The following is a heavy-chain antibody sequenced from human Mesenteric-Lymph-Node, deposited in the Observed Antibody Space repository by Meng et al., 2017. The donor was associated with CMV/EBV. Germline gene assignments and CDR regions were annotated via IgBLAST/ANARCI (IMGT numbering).Heavy chain of an antibody. V-gene: IGHV3-20*04. CDR3: ARAFSGWANGMDV. J-gene: IGHJ6*02. Sequence: GESLKISCAASGFSFDDYGMSWVRQAPGKGLEWVSGISWNGGSTGYADSVKGRFTISRDNSKNTLYLQMNSLRAEDTAVYYCARAFSGWANGMDVWGQGTTVTVSS. CDR2: ISWNGGST. D-gene: IGHD6-19*01. CDR1: GFSFDDYG.